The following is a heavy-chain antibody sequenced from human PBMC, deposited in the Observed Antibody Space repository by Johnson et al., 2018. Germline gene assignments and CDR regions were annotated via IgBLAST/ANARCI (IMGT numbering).Heavy chain of an antibody. Sequence: EVQLVESGGGVVRPGGSLRLSCAAAGFIFDDDVMSWVRQAPGKGLEWVSSISSSNNYKYYADSVKGRFTISRDNAKNSLDLQMNILKAEDTAVYYWGRDLMTVAGYGMDVWGQGTTVTVSS. J-gene: IGHJ6*02. CDR1: GFIFDDDV. V-gene: IGHV3-21*01. D-gene: IGHD6-19*01. CDR3: GRDLMTVAGYGMDV. CDR2: ISSSNNYK.